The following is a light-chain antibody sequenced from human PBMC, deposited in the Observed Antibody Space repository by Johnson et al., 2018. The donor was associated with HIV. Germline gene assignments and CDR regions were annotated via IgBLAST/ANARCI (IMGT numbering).Light chain of an antibody. CDR2: DNN. CDR3: GTWDSSLGAEV. CDR1: RSNIGNNY. J-gene: IGLJ1*01. V-gene: IGLV1-51*01. Sequence: QPVLTQPPSVSAAPGQKVTISCSGSRSNIGNNYVSWYQQLPGTAPKLLIYDNNKRPSGIPDRFSGSKSGTSATLGITGLQTGDEDDYYCGTWDSSLGAEVFGTGTKVTVL.